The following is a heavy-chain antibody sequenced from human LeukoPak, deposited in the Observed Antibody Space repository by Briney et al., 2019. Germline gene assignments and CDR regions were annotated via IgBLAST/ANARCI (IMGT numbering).Heavy chain of an antibody. CDR3: TRVVEQWLVGD. Sequence: GGSLRLSCAASGFTFSSYWMSWVRQAPGKGLEWVANIKQDGSEKYYVDSVKGRFTISRDNAKNSLYLQMNSLRAEDTAVYYCTRVVEQWLVGDWGQETLVTVSS. CDR1: GFTFSSYW. CDR2: IKQDGSEK. J-gene: IGHJ4*02. V-gene: IGHV3-7*03. D-gene: IGHD6-19*01.